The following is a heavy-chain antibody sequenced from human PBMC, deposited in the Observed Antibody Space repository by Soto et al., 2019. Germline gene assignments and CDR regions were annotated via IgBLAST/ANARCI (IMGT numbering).Heavy chain of an antibody. Sequence: QVQLVQSGAEVKKPGSSVKVSCKASGGTFSSYTISWVRQAPGQGLEWMGRIIPILGIANYAQKFQGRVRITADKSTSTAYMELSSLRSEDTAVYCCASFAVAGYFDYWGQGTLVTVSS. V-gene: IGHV1-69*02. J-gene: IGHJ4*02. CDR3: ASFAVAGYFDY. D-gene: IGHD6-19*01. CDR2: IIPILGIA. CDR1: GGTFSSYT.